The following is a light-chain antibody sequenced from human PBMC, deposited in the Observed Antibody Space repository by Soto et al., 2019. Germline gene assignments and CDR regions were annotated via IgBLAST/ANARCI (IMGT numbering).Light chain of an antibody. V-gene: IGKV3-20*01. CDR1: QSVSSSY. CDR2: GAS. CDR3: QQYGSSPPT. Sequence: EIVLTQSPGTLSLSPVERARLSCRASQSVSSSYLAWYQQKPGQAPRFLIYGASCRATGIPDRFSGSGSGTDFTLTISSLEPEDFAVYYCQQYGSSPPTFGQGTKVDIK. J-gene: IGKJ1*01.